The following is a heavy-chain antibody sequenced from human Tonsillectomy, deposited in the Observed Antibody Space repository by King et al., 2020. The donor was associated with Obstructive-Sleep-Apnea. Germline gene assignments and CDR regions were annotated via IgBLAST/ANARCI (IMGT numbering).Heavy chain of an antibody. D-gene: IGHD6-19*01. J-gene: IGHJ4*02. CDR1: GFTFSNAW. Sequence: VQLVESGGGLVKPGGSLRLSCAASGFTFSNAWMSWVRQAPGKGLEWVGRIKSKTDGGTTEYAAPVKGRFTISRDDSENTLYMEMNILKAEETAVYYCATEMAVGGGWGVDDYWGQGILVTVSS. V-gene: IGHV3-15*01. CDR3: ATEMAVGGGWGVDDY. CDR2: IKSKTDGGTT.